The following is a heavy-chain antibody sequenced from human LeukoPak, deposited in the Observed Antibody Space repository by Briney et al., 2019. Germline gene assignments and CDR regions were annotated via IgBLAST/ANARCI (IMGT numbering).Heavy chain of an antibody. D-gene: IGHD4-17*01. CDR1: GFTFSDFY. CDR3: AGGKRLGDYKGRDFDF. J-gene: IGHJ4*02. V-gene: IGHV3-11*05. Sequence: GGCLRLSCAASGFTFSDFYMSWIRQAPGKGLEWVAYSGTTSYTNYADSVKGRFTVSRDYDKNSLYLQMNSLRPEDTAVYYCAGGKRLGDYKGRDFDFWGQRTLVTVSS. CDR2: SGTTSYT.